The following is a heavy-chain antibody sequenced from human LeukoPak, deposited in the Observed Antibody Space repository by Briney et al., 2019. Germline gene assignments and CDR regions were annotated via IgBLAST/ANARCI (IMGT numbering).Heavy chain of an antibody. CDR3: ARDSGRGGSSF. CDR2: ISSSSSTI. CDR1: GFTVSSNY. Sequence: PGGSLRLSCAASGFTVSSNYMSWVRQAPGKGLEWVSYISSSSSTIYYADSVKGRHTVSRDNAKNSLYLQMNSLRAEDTAVYYCARDSGRGGSSFWGQGTLVTVSS. D-gene: IGHD1-1*01. V-gene: IGHV3-48*04. J-gene: IGHJ4*02.